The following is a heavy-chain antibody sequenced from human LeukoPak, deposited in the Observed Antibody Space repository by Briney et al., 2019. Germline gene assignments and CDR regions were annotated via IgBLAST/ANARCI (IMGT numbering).Heavy chain of an antibody. Sequence: GGSLRLSCAASGFTFSSYAMNWVRQAPGKGLEWVSSISSSSSYIYYADSVKGRFTISRDNAKNSLYLQMNSLRAEDTAVYYCASAWGGYCSSTSCYPFDYWGQGNLVTVSS. CDR2: ISSSSSYI. CDR1: GFTFSSYA. J-gene: IGHJ4*02. CDR3: ASAWGGYCSSTSCYPFDY. V-gene: IGHV3-21*01. D-gene: IGHD2-2*01.